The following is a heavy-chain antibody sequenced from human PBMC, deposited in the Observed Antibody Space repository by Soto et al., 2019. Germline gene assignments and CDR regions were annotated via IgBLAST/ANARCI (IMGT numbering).Heavy chain of an antibody. V-gene: IGHV3-49*05. CDR1: GFTFGDYA. CDR2: IRSKAYGGTT. CDR3: TREARLYYYDSSGYNSSYYGMDV. D-gene: IGHD3-22*01. J-gene: IGHJ6*02. Sequence: KPGGSLRLSCTASGFTFGDYAMSWFRQAPGKGLEWVGFIRSKAYGGTTEYAAFVKGRFTISRDDSKSIAYLQMNSLKTEDTAVYYCTREARLYYYDSSGYNSSYYGMDVWGQGTTVTVSS.